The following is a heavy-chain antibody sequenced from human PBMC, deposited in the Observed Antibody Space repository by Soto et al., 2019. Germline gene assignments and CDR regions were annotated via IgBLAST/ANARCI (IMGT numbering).Heavy chain of an antibody. J-gene: IGHJ4*02. CDR3: AREPTYYYASGDYYKPRYFEY. CDR2: IIPVLNIA. V-gene: IGHV1-69*04. Sequence: ASLKVSCKASGGTFSSYTISWVRQAPGQGPEWMGRIIPVLNIANYAQNFQGRVTITADKSTSTAYMELSSLRYEDTAVYYCAREPTYYYASGDYYKPRYFEYWGQGTLVTVSS. CDR1: GGTFSSYT. D-gene: IGHD3-10*01.